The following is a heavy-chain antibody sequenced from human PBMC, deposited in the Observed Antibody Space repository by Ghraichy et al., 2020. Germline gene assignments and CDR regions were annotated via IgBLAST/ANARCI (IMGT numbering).Heavy chain of an antibody. CDR3: ARGLYYDSSGDYFGY. CDR2: INPNSGGT. Sequence: ASVKVSCKASGYTFTGYYMHWVRQAPGQGLEWMGWINPNSGGTNYAQKFQGRVTMTRDTSISTAYMELSRLRSDDTAVYYCARGLYYDSSGDYFGYWGQGTLVNGSS. CDR1: GYTFTGYY. J-gene: IGHJ4*02. V-gene: IGHV1-2*02. D-gene: IGHD3-22*01.